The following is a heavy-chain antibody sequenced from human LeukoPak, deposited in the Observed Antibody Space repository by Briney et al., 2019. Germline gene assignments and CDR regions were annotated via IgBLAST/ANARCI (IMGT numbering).Heavy chain of an antibody. CDR3: ARKGEPKSSNLYYCYGMDV. D-gene: IGHD2-8*01. V-gene: IGHV1-18*01. Sequence: GASVKISSTASGYTFTSYAMHSVRQAPGQRLEWMGWISSYNGDTKYAEKFQGRVTMTTDTSTSTAHMGLRSLISDDTAVYYCARKGEPKSSNLYYCYGMDVWGQGTLVIVSS. J-gene: IGHJ6*02. CDR2: ISSYNGDT. CDR1: GYTFTSYA.